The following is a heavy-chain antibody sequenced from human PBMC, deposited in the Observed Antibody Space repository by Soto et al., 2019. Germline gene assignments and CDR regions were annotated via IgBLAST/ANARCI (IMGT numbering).Heavy chain of an antibody. V-gene: IGHV3-15*07. CDR3: APYAGGNTGY. D-gene: IGHD1-26*01. CDR2: IKSKAAGGTT. CDR1: GFTFSNVW. Sequence: EVQVVESGGGLVRPGGSLRLSCAASGFTFSNVWMHWVRQAPGKGLEWVGHIKSKAAGGTTDCAAPVKGRFIISRDDSRNMLFLQMISLRTEDTAVYYCAPYAGGNTGYWGQGTLVTVSS. J-gene: IGHJ4*02.